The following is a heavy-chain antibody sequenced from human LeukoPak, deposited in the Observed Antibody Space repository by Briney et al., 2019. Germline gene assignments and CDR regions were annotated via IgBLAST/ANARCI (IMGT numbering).Heavy chain of an antibody. V-gene: IGHV1-18*01. D-gene: IGHD3-3*01. CDR3: ARDLYYDFWSGYEPPNWFDP. CDR2: ISAYNGNT. Sequence: RWASVKVSCKASGYTFTSYGISWVRQAPGQGLEWMGWISAYNGNTNYAQKLQGRVTMTTDTSTSTAYMELRSLRSDDTAVYYCARDLYYDFWSGYEPPNWFDPWGQGTLVTVSS. CDR1: GYTFTSYG. J-gene: IGHJ5*02.